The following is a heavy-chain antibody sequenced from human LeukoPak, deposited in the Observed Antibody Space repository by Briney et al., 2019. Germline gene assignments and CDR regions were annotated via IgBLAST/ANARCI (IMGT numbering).Heavy chain of an antibody. D-gene: IGHD1-26*01. CDR3: ARDVTPAYSGSYYIGDY. J-gene: IGHJ4*02. V-gene: IGHV1-2*02. CDR1: GYTFTGYY. CDR2: INPNSGGT. Sequence: ASVKVSCKASGYTFTGYYMHWVRQAPGQGLEWMGWINPNSGGTNYAQKFQGRVTMTRDTSISTAYMELSRLRSDGTAVYYCARDVTPAYSGSYYIGDYWGQGTLVTVSS.